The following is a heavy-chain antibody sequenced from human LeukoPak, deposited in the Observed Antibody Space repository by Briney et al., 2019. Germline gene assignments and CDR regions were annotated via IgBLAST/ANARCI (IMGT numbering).Heavy chain of an antibody. J-gene: IGHJ4*02. D-gene: IGHD2-15*01. V-gene: IGHV3-64D*06. CDR3: VKESIGYCSGGSCY. CDR1: GFTFSSYA. Sequence: GGSLRLSCSASGFTFSSYAMHWVRQAPGKGLEYVSAISSNGGSTYYADSVKGRFTISRDNSKNTLYLRMSSLRAEDTAVYYCVKESIGYCSGGSCYWGQGTLVTVSS. CDR2: ISSNGGST.